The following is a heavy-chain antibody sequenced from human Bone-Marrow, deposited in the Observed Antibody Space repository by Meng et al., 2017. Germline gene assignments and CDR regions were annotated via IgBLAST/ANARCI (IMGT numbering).Heavy chain of an antibody. Sequence: QVPLGEAGAGGKRPGASVNVSCHGSGFTLTSHGISWVRQAPGQGIEWMGWISAYNGNTNYAQKLQGRVTMTTDTSTSTAYMELRSLRSDDTAVYYCARDHSGYDGGFDYWGQGTLVTVSS. D-gene: IGHD5-12*01. CDR3: ARDHSGYDGGFDY. J-gene: IGHJ4*02. V-gene: IGHV1-18*01. CDR2: ISAYNGNT. CDR1: GFTLTSHG.